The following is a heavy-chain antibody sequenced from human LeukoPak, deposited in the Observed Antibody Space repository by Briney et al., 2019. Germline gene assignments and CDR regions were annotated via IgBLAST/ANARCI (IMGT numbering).Heavy chain of an antibody. V-gene: IGHV4-4*07. J-gene: IGHJ3*02. CDR1: GGSISSYY. CDR2: IYTSGST. D-gene: IGHD3-22*01. CDR3: ARVEYDSSGYYYNIHGFDS. Sequence: SETLSLTCTVSGGSISSYYWSWIRQPAGKGLEWIGRIYTSGSTNYNPSIKSRVNISVDKSKNQFSLKLSSVTAADTAVYYCARVEYDSSGYYYNIHGFDSWGQGTMVTVSS.